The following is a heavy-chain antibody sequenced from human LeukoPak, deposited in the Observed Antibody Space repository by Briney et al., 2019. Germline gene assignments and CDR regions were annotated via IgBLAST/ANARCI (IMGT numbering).Heavy chain of an antibody. CDR2: ISGSGGST. V-gene: IGHV3-23*01. CDR3: AKLALHRTLLRFLEWLSCFDY. CDR1: GFTFSSYA. J-gene: IGHJ4*02. Sequence: GGSLSLSCAASGFTFSSYAMSWVRQAPGQGLEWVSAISGSGGSTYYADSVKGRFTISRDNSKNTLYLQMNSLRAEDTAVYYCAKLALHRTLLRFLEWLSCFDYWGQGTLVTVSS. D-gene: IGHD3-3*01.